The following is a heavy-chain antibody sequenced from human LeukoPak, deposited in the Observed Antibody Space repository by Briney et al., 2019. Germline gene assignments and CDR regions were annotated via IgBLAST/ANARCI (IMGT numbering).Heavy chain of an antibody. V-gene: IGHV4-34*01. CDR2: INHSGST. D-gene: IGHD2-15*01. J-gene: IGHJ4*02. Sequence: SETLSLTCAVYGGSFSGYYWGWIRQPPGKGLEWIGEINHSGSTNYNPSLKSRVTISVDTSKNQFSLKLSSVTAADTAVYYCARHCSGGSYYLEPSDYWGQGTLVTVSS. CDR3: ARHCSGGSYYLEPSDY. CDR1: GGSFSGYY.